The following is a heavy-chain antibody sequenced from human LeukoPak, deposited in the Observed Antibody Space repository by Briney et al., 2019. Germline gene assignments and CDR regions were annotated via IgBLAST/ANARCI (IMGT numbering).Heavy chain of an antibody. J-gene: IGHJ4*02. CDR3: ARAEQWLVPSVSFDY. CDR1: GDSVSRSSYY. Sequence: SETLSLTCTVSGDSVSRSSYYWSWIRQPPGKGLEWIGYIYYSGSTNYNPSLKSRVTISVDTSKNQISLKLSPATAADTAVYYCARAEQWLVPSVSFDYWGQGTLVTVSS. V-gene: IGHV4-61*01. CDR2: IYYSGST. D-gene: IGHD6-19*01.